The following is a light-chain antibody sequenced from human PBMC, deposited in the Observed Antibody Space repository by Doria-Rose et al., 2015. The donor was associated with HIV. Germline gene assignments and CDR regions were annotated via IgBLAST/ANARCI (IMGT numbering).Light chain of an antibody. J-gene: IGKJ5*01. CDR2: DAS. V-gene: IGKV3-20*01. CDR3: QQYGTSRGT. Sequence: TQSPGALSLSPGERATLSCRASQRVKSSYLAWYQQKPGQAPRLLIYDASTRATGIPDRFSGSWSRTDFTLTISRLEPEDVAVYYCQQYGTSRGTFGQGTRLENK. CDR1: QRVKSSY.